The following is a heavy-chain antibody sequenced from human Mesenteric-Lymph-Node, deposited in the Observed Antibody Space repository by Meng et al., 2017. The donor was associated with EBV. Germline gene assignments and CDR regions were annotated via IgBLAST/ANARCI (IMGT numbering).Heavy chain of an antibody. D-gene: IGHD2-21*02. J-gene: IGHJ4*02. CDR2: INSDGTST. CDR1: GFTFSSYW. V-gene: IGHV3-74*01. Sequence: EVQLVESGGGLVQPGGSVRLVCAASGFTFSSYWMHWVRQVPGKGLVWVSRINSDGTSTTYADSVRGRFTISRDNAKNTLYLQMNSLRGEDTAVYYCAKAFGGAYCSGNCYGYWGQGTLVTVSS. CDR3: AKAFGGAYCSGNCYGY.